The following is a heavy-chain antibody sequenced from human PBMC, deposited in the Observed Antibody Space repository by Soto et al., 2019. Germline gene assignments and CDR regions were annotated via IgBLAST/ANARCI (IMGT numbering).Heavy chain of an antibody. CDR2: ITHFNGNT. CDR3: ASLYYDFWSGFRPNSNDAFDI. V-gene: IGHV1-45*02. J-gene: IGHJ3*02. D-gene: IGHD3-3*01. Sequence: SVKVSCKASGYTFTYRYLHWVRQAPGQAHERMEWITHFNGNTNYAQKFQDRVTITRDRSMSTAYMELSSLRSEDTAMYYCASLYYDFWSGFRPNSNDAFDIWGQGTMVTVSS. CDR1: GYTFTYRY.